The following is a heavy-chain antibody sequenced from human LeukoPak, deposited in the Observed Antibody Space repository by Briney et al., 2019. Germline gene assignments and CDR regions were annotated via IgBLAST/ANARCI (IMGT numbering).Heavy chain of an antibody. D-gene: IGHD3-16*02. CDR2: ISYDGSNK. Sequence: GGSLRLSCAASGFTFSSYAMHWVRQAPGKGLEWVAVISYDGSNKYYADSVKGRFTISRDNSKNTLYLQMNSLRAEDTAVYYCARGLHSSSPYVWGSYRSDNRAYYFDYWGQGTLVTVSS. J-gene: IGHJ4*02. CDR3: ARGLHSSSPYVWGSYRSDNRAYYFDY. V-gene: IGHV3-30*04. CDR1: GFTFSSYA.